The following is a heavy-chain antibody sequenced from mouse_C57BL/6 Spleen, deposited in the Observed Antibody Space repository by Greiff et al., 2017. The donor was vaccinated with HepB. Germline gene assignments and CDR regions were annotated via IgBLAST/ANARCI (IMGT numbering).Heavy chain of an antibody. CDR2: ISDGGSYT. V-gene: IGHV5-4*01. Sequence: EVQGVESGGGLVKPGGSLKLSCAASGFTFSSYAMSWVRQTPEKRLEWVATISDGGSYTYYPDNVKGRFTISRDNAKNNLYLQMSHLKSEDTAMYYCARCPYGNPTWFAYWGQGTLVTVSA. D-gene: IGHD2-1*01. CDR1: GFTFSSYA. CDR3: ARCPYGNPTWFAY. J-gene: IGHJ3*01.